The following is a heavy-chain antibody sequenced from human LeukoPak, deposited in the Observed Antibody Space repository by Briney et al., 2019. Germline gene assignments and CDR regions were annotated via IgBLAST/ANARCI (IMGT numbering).Heavy chain of an antibody. CDR3: ARHNFDY. CDR1: GFTFSSYA. CDR2: ISSNGGST. Sequence: PGGSLRLSCAASGFTFSSYAMHCVRQAPGKGLEYVSAISSNGGSTYYANSVKGRFTISRDNSKNTLYLQMGSLRAEDMAVYYCARHNFDYWGQGTLVTVSS. J-gene: IGHJ4*02. V-gene: IGHV3-64*01.